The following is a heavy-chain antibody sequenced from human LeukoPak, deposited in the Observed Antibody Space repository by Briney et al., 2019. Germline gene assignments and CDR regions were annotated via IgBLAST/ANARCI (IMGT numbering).Heavy chain of an antibody. J-gene: IGHJ3*02. D-gene: IGHD3-22*01. CDR2: IYHSGTT. CDR1: GGSVSSNNYY. V-gene: IGHV4-39*07. CDR3: VRDFYDSSSYDGFDI. Sequence: SETLSLTCTVSGGSVSSNNYYWGWIRQPPGKGLEWIGEIYHSGTTNYNPSLKSRVTISVDKSKNQFSLKLISVTAADTAVYYCVRDFYDSSSYDGFDIWGQGTMVTVSS.